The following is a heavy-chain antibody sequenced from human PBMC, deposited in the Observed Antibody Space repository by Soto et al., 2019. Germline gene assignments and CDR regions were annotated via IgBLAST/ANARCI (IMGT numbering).Heavy chain of an antibody. CDR2: IYYTGST. CDR1: GGSVSSESHY. Sequence: SETLSLTCTVSGGSVSSESHYWSWIRQTPGKGLEWIGYIYYTGSTNYNPSLKGRVTMSVDTSRDQVSLRLRSVTRADTAVYYCAGEQYDFRSGSYYYAMEVWGQGTKVTVYS. D-gene: IGHD3-3*01. V-gene: IGHV4-61*01. J-gene: IGHJ6*02. CDR3: AGEQYDFRSGSYYYAMEV.